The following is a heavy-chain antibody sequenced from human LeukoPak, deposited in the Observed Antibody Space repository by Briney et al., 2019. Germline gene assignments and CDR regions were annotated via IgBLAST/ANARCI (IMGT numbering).Heavy chain of an antibody. CDR3: ARDYYYDSSGWRHYFDY. J-gene: IGHJ4*02. V-gene: IGHV1-69*05. D-gene: IGHD3-22*01. CDR1: GGTFSSYA. CDR2: IIPIFGTA. Sequence: GASVKVSCKASGGTFSSYAISWVRQAPGQGFEWMGGIIPIFGTANYAQKFQGRVTITTDESTSTAYMELSSLRSEDTAVYYCARDYYYDSSGWRHYFDYWGQGTLVTVSS.